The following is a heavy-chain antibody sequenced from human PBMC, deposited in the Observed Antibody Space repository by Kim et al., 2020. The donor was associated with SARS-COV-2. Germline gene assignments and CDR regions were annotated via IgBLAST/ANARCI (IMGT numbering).Heavy chain of an antibody. D-gene: IGHD3-10*01. CDR1: GFTFSSYA. CDR2: ISYDGSNK. V-gene: IGHV3-30*04. J-gene: IGHJ6*01. Sequence: GGSLRLSCAASGFTFSSYAMHWVRQAPGKGLEWVAVISYDGSNKYYADSVKGRFTISRDNSKNPLYLQMNSLRAEDTAVYYCARENSMVRGVILRDYYY. CDR3: ARENSMVRGVILRDYYY.